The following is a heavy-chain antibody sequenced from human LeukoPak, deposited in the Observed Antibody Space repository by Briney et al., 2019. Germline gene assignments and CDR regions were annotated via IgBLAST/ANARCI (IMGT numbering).Heavy chain of an antibody. D-gene: IGHD2-2*02. CDR3: ARHAYCSSPSCYTNLLDY. CDR1: GGSISSYH. Sequence: PSETLSLTCTVSGGSISSYHWSWIRQPPGKGLEWIGYIYYSGSTNYNPSLKSRVTMSVDTSKNQFSLKLGSVTAADTAVYYCARHAYCSSPSCYTNLLDYWGQGTLVTVSS. V-gene: IGHV4-59*08. J-gene: IGHJ4*02. CDR2: IYYSGST.